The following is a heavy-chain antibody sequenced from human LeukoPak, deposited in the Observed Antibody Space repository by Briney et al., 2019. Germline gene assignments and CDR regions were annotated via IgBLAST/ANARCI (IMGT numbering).Heavy chain of an antibody. CDR3: ARGNPPTDAFDI. Sequence: GGSLRLSCAASGFTFSSYWMSWVRQAPGKGLEWVAVISYDGSNKYYADSVKGRFTISRDNSKNTLYLQMNSLRAEDTAVYYCARGNPPTDAFDIWGQGTMVTVSS. J-gene: IGHJ3*02. CDR2: ISYDGSNK. V-gene: IGHV3-30-3*01. CDR1: GFTFSSYW.